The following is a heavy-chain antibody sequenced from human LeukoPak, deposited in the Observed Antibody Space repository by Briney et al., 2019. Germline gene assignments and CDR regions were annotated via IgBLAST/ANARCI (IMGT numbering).Heavy chain of an antibody. Sequence: GRSLRLSCTASGFTFGDYAMSWFRQAPGKGLEWVGFIRSKAYGGTTEYAASVKGRFTISRDDSKSIAYLQMNSLKTEDTAVYHCTRARIVVVPAAILGAFDIWGQGTMVTVSS. CDR2: IRSKAYGGTT. CDR1: GFTFGDYA. CDR3: TRARIVVVPAAILGAFDI. V-gene: IGHV3-49*03. D-gene: IGHD2-2*01. J-gene: IGHJ3*02.